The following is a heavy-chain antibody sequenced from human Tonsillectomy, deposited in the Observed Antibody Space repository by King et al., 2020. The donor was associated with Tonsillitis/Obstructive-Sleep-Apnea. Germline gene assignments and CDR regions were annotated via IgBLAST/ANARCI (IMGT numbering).Heavy chain of an antibody. CDR2: IIPIFGTA. V-gene: IGHV1-69*01. CDR1: GGTFSSYA. J-gene: IGHJ6*03. D-gene: IGHD3-3*01. Sequence: VQLVQSGAEVKKPVASVKVSCKASGGTFSSYAITWVRQAPGQGLEWMGGIIPIFGTANYAQKFQGRVTITADESTRTGYMELSSLRSEDTAVYYCARARIFGVVNGYFMDVWGKGTTVTVSS. CDR3: ARARIFGVVNGYFMDV.